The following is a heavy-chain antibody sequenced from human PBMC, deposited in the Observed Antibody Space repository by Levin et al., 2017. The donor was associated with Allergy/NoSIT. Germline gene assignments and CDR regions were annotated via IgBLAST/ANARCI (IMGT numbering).Heavy chain of an antibody. V-gene: IGHV4-34*01. CDR3: SRGYSDTTGFRQV. J-gene: IGHJ1*01. Sequence: SETLSLTCAVYGVSSSDYYWTWIRQTPGKGLEWIGEINHSGSTKYNPSLKSRVTMSLDTSKNRFSLKLSSMTAADTAVYYCSRGYSDTTGFRQVWGQGTLATVSS. CDR1: GVSSSDYY. D-gene: IGHD3-22*01. CDR2: INHSGST.